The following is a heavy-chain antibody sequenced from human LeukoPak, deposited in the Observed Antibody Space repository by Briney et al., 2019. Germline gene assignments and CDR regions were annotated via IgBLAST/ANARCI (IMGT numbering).Heavy chain of an antibody. CDR2: INHSGST. D-gene: IGHD3-10*01. CDR3: ARGFRRGYGSGSRGAFDI. V-gene: IGHV4-34*01. Sequence: SETLSLTCAVYGGSFSGYYWSWIRQPPGKGLEWIGEINHSGSTNYNPSLKSRVTISVGTSKNHFSLKLSSVTAADTAVYYCARGFRRGYGSGSRGAFDIWGQGTMVTVSS. CDR1: GGSFSGYY. J-gene: IGHJ3*02.